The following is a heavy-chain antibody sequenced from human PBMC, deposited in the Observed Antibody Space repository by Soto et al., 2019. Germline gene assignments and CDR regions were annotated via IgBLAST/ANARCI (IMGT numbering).Heavy chain of an antibody. CDR3: AVFRLTTYHHYYGMDV. V-gene: IGHV5-10-1*01. D-gene: IGHD4-17*01. Sequence: GESLKISCKGSGYSFTSHWISWVRQMPGKGLEWMGRIDPSDSYTNYSPSFQGHVTISADKSISTAYLQWSSLKASDTAMYYCAVFRLTTYHHYYGMDVWGQGTTVTVSS. CDR2: IDPSDSYT. CDR1: GYSFTSHW. J-gene: IGHJ6*02.